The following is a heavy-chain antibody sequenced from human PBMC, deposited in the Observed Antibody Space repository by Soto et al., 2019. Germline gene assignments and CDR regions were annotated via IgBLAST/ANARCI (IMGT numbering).Heavy chain of an antibody. J-gene: IGHJ4*02. CDR3: VKARDFSGSLSGY. D-gene: IGHD1-26*01. Sequence: QVKLVQSGAELKKPGASVKVSCKAFGYTFTSYGITWVRQAPGQGLEWMGWISTSHGYTSYAQKVQGRVTMTRDTATSTAYMELRSLRSDDTAVYYCVKARDFSGSLSGYWGQGSLVTVSS. CDR1: GYTFTSYG. V-gene: IGHV1-18*01. CDR2: ISTSHGYT.